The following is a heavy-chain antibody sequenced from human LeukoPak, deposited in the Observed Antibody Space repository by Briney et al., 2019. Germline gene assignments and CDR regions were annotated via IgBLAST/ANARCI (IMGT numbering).Heavy chain of an antibody. CDR1: GHTFSNYW. J-gene: IGHJ4*02. CDR3: AIPARGGNTYGPPSRFDY. CDR2: IYPGDSET. V-gene: IGHV5-51*01. D-gene: IGHD5-18*01. Sequence: GESLKISCKGSGHTFSNYWIGWVRQMPGKGLEWMGIIYPGDSETRNSPSFQGQVTISADKSSNTAYLQWNSLKASDTAMYYCAIPARGGNTYGPPSRFDYWGQGTLVSVSS.